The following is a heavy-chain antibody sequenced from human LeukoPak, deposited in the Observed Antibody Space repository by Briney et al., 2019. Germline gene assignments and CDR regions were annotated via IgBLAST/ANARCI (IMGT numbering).Heavy chain of an antibody. CDR1: GGSIRSYY. CDR3: ARSGSKVMTAINF. Sequence: PSETLSLTCTVSGGSIRSYYWSWIRQPPGKGLEWIGYIYYSGSTNYNPSLKSRVTISVDTSNNQFSLKVSSVTAADTAVYYCARSGSKVMTAINFWGQGTLVTVSS. J-gene: IGHJ4*02. CDR2: IYYSGST. V-gene: IGHV4-59*01. D-gene: IGHD2-21*02.